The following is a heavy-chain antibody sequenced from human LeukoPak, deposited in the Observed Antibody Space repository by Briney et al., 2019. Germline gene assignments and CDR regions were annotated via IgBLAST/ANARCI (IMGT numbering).Heavy chain of an antibody. D-gene: IGHD5-12*01. J-gene: IGHJ4*02. CDR3: ARGLINGHDFDY. Sequence: ASVKVSCKASGYTFTSYGISWVRQAPGQGLEWMGWISAYNGNTNYAQNFQGWVTMTRDTSVSTGYMELRRLTSDDTAVYYCARGLINGHDFDYWGQGTLVTVSS. V-gene: IGHV1-18*01. CDR1: GYTFTSYG. CDR2: ISAYNGNT.